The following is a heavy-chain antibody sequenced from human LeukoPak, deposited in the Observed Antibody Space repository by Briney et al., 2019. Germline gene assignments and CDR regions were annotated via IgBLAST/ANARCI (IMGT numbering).Heavy chain of an antibody. CDR3: ARVYYDFWSGLYYYYYYMDV. CDR2: IYYSGST. D-gene: IGHD3-3*01. Sequence: SETLSLTCTVSGGSISSYYWSWIRQPPGKGLEWIGYIYYSGSTNYNPSLKSRVTISVDTSKNQFSLKLSSVTAADTAVYYCARVYYDFWSGLYYYYYYMDVWGKGTTVTVSS. V-gene: IGHV4-59*08. J-gene: IGHJ6*03. CDR1: GGSISSYY.